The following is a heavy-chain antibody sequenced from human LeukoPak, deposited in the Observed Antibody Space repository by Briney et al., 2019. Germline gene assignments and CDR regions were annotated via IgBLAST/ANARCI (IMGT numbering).Heavy chain of an antibody. D-gene: IGHD5-18*01. J-gene: IGHJ5*02. V-gene: IGHV3-74*01. Sequence: PGGSLRLSCAASGFTFSSYWMHWVRQAPGKGLVWVSRINSDGSSTSYADSVKGRFTISRDNAKNTLYLQMNSLRAEDTAVYYCARGYSYGSNWFDPWGQGTLVTASS. CDR3: ARGYSYGSNWFDP. CDR2: INSDGSST. CDR1: GFTFSSYW.